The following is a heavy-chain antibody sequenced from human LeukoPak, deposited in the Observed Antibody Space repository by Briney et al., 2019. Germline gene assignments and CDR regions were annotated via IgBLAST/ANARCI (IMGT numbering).Heavy chain of an antibody. J-gene: IGHJ5*02. V-gene: IGHV1-2*02. Sequence: ASVTVSCTASGYTLTHHYMHWVRQAPRDGFEWMGWINPKSGATNCAQKFPDRVAMTRVTSINTAYMELRRLRSDDTDIYDCLSDGACGQGTLVTVSS. D-gene: IGHD3-16*01. CDR2: INPKSGAT. CDR1: GYTLTHHY. CDR3: LSDGA.